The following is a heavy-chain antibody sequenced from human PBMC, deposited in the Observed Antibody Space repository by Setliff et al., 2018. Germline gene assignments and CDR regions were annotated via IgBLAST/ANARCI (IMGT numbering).Heavy chain of an antibody. J-gene: IGHJ4*02. D-gene: IGHD2-2*01. CDR3: ARGGSPDCSTAGCRYGDYVY. CDR1: GYTFTNYY. CDR2: INPRAGTT. Sequence: GASVKVSCKASGYTFTNYYINWVRQAPGQGLEWMGIINPRAGTTSYAQKLQGRVTMTRDTSTNTVYMELSSLRSEDTAVYYCARGGSPDCSTAGCRYGDYVYWGQGTLVTVSS. V-gene: IGHV1-46*03.